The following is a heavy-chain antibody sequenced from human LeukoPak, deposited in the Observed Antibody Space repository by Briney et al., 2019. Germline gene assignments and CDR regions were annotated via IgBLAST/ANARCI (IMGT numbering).Heavy chain of an antibody. J-gene: IGHJ6*03. D-gene: IGHD3-10*01. CDR1: GFTVSSNY. V-gene: IGHV3-53*01. Sequence: GGSLRLSCAASGFTVSSNYVSWVRQAPGKGLEWVSVIYSGGSTYYADSVKGRFTISRDNSKNTLYLQMNSLRAEDTAVYYCARETGFGLYYYMDVWGKGTTVTVS. CDR2: IYSGGST. CDR3: ARETGFGLYYYMDV.